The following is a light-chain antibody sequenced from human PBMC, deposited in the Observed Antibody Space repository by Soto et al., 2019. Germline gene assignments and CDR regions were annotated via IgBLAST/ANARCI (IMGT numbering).Light chain of an antibody. J-gene: IGLJ1*01. CDR3: CSYAGSYTFDV. CDR2: DVS. Sequence: QSALTQPRSVSGSPGQSVTISCTGTSSDVGGYNYVSWYQQHPGKAPKLMIYDVSKRLSGVPDRFSGSKSGITASLTISGLQAEDEADYYCCSYAGSYTFDVFGTGTKLTVL. CDR1: SSDVGGYNY. V-gene: IGLV2-11*01.